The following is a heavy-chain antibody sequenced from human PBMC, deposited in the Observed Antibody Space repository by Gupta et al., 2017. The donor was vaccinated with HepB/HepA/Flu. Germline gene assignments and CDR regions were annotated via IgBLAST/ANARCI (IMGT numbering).Heavy chain of an antibody. CDR1: GFTSSGSA. D-gene: IGHD1-26*01. V-gene: IGHV3-73*01. Sequence: EVQLVESGGGLVQPGGSLKLPCAASGFTSSGSALHWVRQASGKGLEWVGRIRSKANSYATAYAASVKGRFTISRDDSKNTAYLQMNSLKTEDTAVYYCTRHEQSGSPFGYWGQGTLVTVSS. CDR2: IRSKANSYAT. J-gene: IGHJ4*02. CDR3: TRHEQSGSPFGY.